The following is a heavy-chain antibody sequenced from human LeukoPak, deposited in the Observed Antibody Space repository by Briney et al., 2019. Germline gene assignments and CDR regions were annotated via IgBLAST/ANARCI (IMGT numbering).Heavy chain of an antibody. Sequence: AASVKVSCKASGYTFTGYYMHWVRQAPGQGLEWMGWINPNSGGTNYAQKFQGWVTMTRDTSISTAYMELSSLRSEDTAVYYCARDVGSYYGPDYWGQGTLVTVSS. CDR2: INPNSGGT. CDR1: GYTFTGYY. V-gene: IGHV1-2*04. D-gene: IGHD1-26*01. CDR3: ARDVGSYYGPDY. J-gene: IGHJ4*02.